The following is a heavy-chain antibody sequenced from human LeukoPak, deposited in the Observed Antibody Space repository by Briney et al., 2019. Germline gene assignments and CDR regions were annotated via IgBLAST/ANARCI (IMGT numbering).Heavy chain of an antibody. Sequence: SETLSLTCTVSGGSISSYYWSWIRQPPGKGLEWIGNIYYSGSTNYNPSLKSRVTISVDTSKNQFSLKLSSVTAADTAVYYCTRAVGGDGSGSLWGPGTLVTVSS. J-gene: IGHJ4*02. CDR3: TRAVGGDGSGSL. CDR1: GGSISSYY. V-gene: IGHV4-59*01. D-gene: IGHD3-10*01. CDR2: IYYSGST.